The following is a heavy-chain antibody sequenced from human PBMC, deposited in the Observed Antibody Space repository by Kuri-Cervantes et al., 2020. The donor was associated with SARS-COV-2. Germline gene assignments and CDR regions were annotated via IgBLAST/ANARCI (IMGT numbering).Heavy chain of an antibody. V-gene: IGHV3-21*01. CDR3: AKTKGVDTAMDCIDY. J-gene: IGHJ4*02. D-gene: IGHD5-18*01. Sequence: GESLKISCAASGFTFSSYSMNWVRQAPGKGLEWVSSISSSSSYIYYADSAKGRFTISRGNAKNSLYLQMNSLRAEDTAVYYCAKTKGVDTAMDCIDYWGQGTLVTVSS. CDR2: ISSSSSYI. CDR1: GFTFSSYS.